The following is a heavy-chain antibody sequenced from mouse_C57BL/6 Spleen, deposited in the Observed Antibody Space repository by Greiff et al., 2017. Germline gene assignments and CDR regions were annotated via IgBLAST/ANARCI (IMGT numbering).Heavy chain of an antibody. J-gene: IGHJ1*03. CDR3: ARNGIYYGHDGYFDV. V-gene: IGHV1-59*01. CDR2: IDPSDSYT. CDR1: GYTFTSYW. D-gene: IGHD2-2*01. Sequence: QVHVKQPGAELVRPGTSVKLSCKASGYTFTSYWMHWVKQRPGQGLEWIGVIDPSDSYTNYNQKFKGKATLTVDTSSSTAYMQLSSLTSEDSAVYYCARNGIYYGHDGYFDVWGTGTTVTVSS.